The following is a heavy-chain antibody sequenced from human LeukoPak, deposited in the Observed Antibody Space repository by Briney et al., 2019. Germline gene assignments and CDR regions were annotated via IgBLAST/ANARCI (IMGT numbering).Heavy chain of an antibody. CDR1: GFTVSSNY. Sequence: PGGSLRLSCAASGFTVSSNYMSWVRQAPGKGLEWVSVIYSGGSTYYADSVKGRFTISRDNSKNPLYLQMRSLRADDTAGYYCVREERGEWSSPFDPWGQGTLVTVSS. D-gene: IGHD3-16*01. CDR2: IYSGGST. J-gene: IGHJ5*02. V-gene: IGHV3-53*01. CDR3: VREERGEWSSPFDP.